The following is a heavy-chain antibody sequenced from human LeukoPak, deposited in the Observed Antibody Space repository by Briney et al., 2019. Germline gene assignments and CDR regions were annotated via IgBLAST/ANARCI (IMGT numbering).Heavy chain of an antibody. CDR1: GYTFTGYY. J-gene: IGHJ5*02. CDR2: ISTFNGNT. Sequence: ASVKVSCKASGYTFTGYYMHWVRQAPGQGLEWMGWISTFNGNTNYAQKFQGRVTMTTDTSTSTTYMELMSPTSDDTAVYYCARGEGWYGPWGQGTLVTVSS. CDR3: ARGEGWYGP. V-gene: IGHV1-18*04.